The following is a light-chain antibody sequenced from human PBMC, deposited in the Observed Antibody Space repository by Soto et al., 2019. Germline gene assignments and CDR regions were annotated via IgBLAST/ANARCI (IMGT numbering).Light chain of an antibody. CDR3: QQCDTSPWT. CDR2: AAS. Sequence: EIVLTQSPDNLSLSPGERATLSCRASQSISSYLAWYQQKPGQAPRLLIYAASSRATGIPDRFSGSGSGTDFTLAISRLEPGDSAVYFCQQCDTSPWTFGQGTKVEIK. V-gene: IGKV3-20*01. J-gene: IGKJ1*01. CDR1: QSISSY.